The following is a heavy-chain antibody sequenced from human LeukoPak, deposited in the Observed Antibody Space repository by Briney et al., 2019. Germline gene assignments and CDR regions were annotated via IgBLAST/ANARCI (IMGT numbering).Heavy chain of an antibody. D-gene: IGHD3-10*01. CDR1: GGSISSSSYY. J-gene: IGHJ6*03. CDR3: ARRRKNLWFGELLGGVSPRSMDV. Sequence: PSETLSLTCTVSGGSISSSSYYCGWIRQPPGKGLEWIGSIYYSGSTYYNSSLKSRVTISLDTSKNQFSLKLSSVTAADTAVYYCARRRKNLWFGELLGGVSPRSMDVWGKGTTVTIPS. V-gene: IGHV4-39*07. CDR2: IYYSGST.